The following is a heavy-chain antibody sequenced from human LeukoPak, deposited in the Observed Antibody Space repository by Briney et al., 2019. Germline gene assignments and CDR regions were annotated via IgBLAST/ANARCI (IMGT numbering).Heavy chain of an antibody. D-gene: IGHD1-26*01. V-gene: IGHV3-74*01. J-gene: IGHJ4*02. Sequence: GGSLRLSCAASGFTFSSYWMHWVRQPPGKGLLWVSRINSDGSSTNYADSVKGRFTISRDNAKNTLYLQMNSLRAEDTAVYYCARDPMGATAYWGQGTLVTVSS. CDR2: INSDGSST. CDR3: ARDPMGATAY. CDR1: GFTFSSYW.